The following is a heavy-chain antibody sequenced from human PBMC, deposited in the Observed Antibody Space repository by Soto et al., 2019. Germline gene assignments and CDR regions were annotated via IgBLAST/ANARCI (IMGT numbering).Heavy chain of an antibody. CDR2: IKQDGSDK. Sequence: GGSLRLSCAASGFTFSSSWMAWVRQAPGKGLEWVANIKQDGSDKNYEDSVKGRITITRDNAEESLFLHMNSLRGEDAALYYCARDSSGSLDSWGQGTLVTVSS. J-gene: IGHJ4*02. V-gene: IGHV3-7*01. D-gene: IGHD1-26*01. CDR1: GFTFSSSW. CDR3: ARDSSGSLDS.